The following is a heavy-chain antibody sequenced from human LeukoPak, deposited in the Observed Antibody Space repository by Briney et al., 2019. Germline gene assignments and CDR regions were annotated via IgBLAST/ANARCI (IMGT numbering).Heavy chain of an antibody. V-gene: IGHV4-59*01. CDR1: GGSISSYY. CDR2: IYYSGST. CDR3: ARDLVFDY. J-gene: IGHJ4*02. Sequence: SSETLSLTCTVSGGSISSYYWSWIRQPPGKGLEWIGYIYYSGSTNYNPSLKSRVTISVDTSKNQFSLKLSSVTAADTAVYYCARDLVFDYWGQGTLVTVSS. D-gene: IGHD2-8*02.